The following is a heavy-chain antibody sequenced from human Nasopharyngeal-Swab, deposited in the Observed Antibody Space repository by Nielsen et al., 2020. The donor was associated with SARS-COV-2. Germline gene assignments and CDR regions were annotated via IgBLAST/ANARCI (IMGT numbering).Heavy chain of an antibody. CDR1: GFTFSSYA. D-gene: IGHD3-10*01. J-gene: IGHJ6*02. Sequence: GGSLRLSCAASGFTFSSYAMNWVRQAPGKGLEWVAVISYDGSNKYYADSVKGRFTISRDNSKNTLYLQMNGLRAEDTAVYYCARELFDGMDVWGQGTTVTVSS. CDR3: ARELFDGMDV. CDR2: ISYDGSNK. V-gene: IGHV3-30*04.